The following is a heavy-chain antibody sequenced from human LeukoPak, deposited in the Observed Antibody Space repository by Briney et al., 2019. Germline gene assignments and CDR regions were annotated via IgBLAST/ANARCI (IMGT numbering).Heavy chain of an antibody. Sequence: GGSLRLSCAASGFTVSSDDMSWVRQAPGKGLEWVSVIYSAGNTYYADSVKGRFTISRDNSKNTLYLQMNSLRAEDTAVYYCTRSVGSGWSDDYRRPGTLVTVSS. CDR1: GFTVSSDD. J-gene: IGHJ4*02. CDR3: TRSVGSGWSDDY. V-gene: IGHV3-53*01. D-gene: IGHD6-19*01. CDR2: IYSAGNT.